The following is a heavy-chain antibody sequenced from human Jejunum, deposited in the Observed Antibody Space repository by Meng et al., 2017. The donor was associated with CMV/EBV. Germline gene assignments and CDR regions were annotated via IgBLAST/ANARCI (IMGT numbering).Heavy chain of an antibody. J-gene: IGHJ3*01. D-gene: IGHD4-17*01. CDR1: GNSCTNSW. Sequence: GSGNSCTNSWIAWVRQMPGKGLEYMGIIYPDDSNTKYSPSFEGLVTISADRSISTAYLQWSSLKASDTAMYYCARPTDGFPHGFDVWGQGTMVTVSS. CDR2: IYPDDSNT. V-gene: IGHV5-51*01. CDR3: ARPTDGFPHGFDV.